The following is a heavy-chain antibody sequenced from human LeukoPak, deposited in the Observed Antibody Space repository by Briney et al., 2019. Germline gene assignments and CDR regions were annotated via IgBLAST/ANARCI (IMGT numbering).Heavy chain of an antibody. D-gene: IGHD3-10*01. CDR1: GGTFSSYA. Sequence: GSSVKVSCKASGGTFSSYAISWVRQAPGQGLEWMGGINPNSGGTNYAQRFQGWVTMTRDTSISTAYMELSRLRSDDTAVYYCARGMARGALEDWFDPWGQGTLVTVSS. CDR2: INPNSGGT. V-gene: IGHV1-2*04. CDR3: ARGMARGALEDWFDP. J-gene: IGHJ5*02.